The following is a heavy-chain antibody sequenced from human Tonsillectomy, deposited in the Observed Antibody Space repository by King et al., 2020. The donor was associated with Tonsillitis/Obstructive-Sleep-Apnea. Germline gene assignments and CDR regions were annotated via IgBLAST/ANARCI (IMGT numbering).Heavy chain of an antibody. CDR2: IKSKTDGATT. V-gene: IGHV3-15*01. D-gene: IGHD3-10*01. CDR1: GFTFTNAW. J-gene: IGHJ6*03. Sequence: EVQLVESGGGWVKPGESLRLSCAASGFTFTNAWMSWVRQAPGKGLEWVGRIKSKTDGATTDYAAPGKGRCTISRDDSKNTLYLQMNSLKTEDTGVYFCTADRLWGECDVGRYYYYMDVWGKGTAVSVFS. CDR3: TADRLWGECDVGRYYYYMDV.